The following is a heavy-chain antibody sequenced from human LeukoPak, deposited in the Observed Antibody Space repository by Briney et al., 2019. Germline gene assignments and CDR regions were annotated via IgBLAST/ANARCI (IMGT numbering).Heavy chain of an antibody. D-gene: IGHD3-9*01. J-gene: IGHJ3*02. CDR3: AGDQERYFDWASI. V-gene: IGHV3-21*01. CDR2: ISSSSSYI. Sequence: GGSLRLSCAASGFTFSSYSMNWVRQAPGKGLEWVSSISSSSSYIYYADSVKGRFTISRDNAKNSLYLQMNSLRAEDTAVYYCAGDQERYFDWASIWGQGTMVTVSS. CDR1: GFTFSSYS.